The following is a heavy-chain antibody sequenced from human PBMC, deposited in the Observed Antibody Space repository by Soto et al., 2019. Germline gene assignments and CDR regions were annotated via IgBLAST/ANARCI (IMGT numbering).Heavy chain of an antibody. D-gene: IGHD6-6*01. CDR1: GYSFTSYW. Sequence: GESLKISCKGSGYSFTSYWIGWVRQMPVKGLEWMGIIYPGDSDTRYSPSFQGQVTISADKSISTAYLQWSSLKASDTAMYYCARLVGSSSVIYYYYYGMDVWGQGTTVTVSS. V-gene: IGHV5-51*01. J-gene: IGHJ6*02. CDR3: ARLVGSSSVIYYYYYGMDV. CDR2: IYPGDSDT.